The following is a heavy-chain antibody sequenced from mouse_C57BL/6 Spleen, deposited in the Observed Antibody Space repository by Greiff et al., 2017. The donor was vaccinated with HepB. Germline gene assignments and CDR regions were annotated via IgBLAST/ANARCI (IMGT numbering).Heavy chain of an antibody. V-gene: IGHV5-4*01. Sequence: EVQRVESGGGLVKPGGSLKLSCAASGFTFSSYAMSWVRQTPEKRLEWVATISDGGSYTYYPDNVKGRFTISRDNAKNNLYLQMSHLKSEDTAMYYCARPYYGNWGQGTTLTVSS. J-gene: IGHJ2*01. CDR3: ARPYYGN. CDR2: ISDGGSYT. D-gene: IGHD1-1*01. CDR1: GFTFSSYA.